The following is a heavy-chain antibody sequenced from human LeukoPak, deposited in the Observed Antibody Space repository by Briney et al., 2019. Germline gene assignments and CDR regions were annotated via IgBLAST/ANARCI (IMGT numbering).Heavy chain of an antibody. J-gene: IGHJ6*03. D-gene: IGHD2-2*02. CDR1: GYSISSSNW. CDR2: IYYSGST. CDR3: ARSYWSATPEVYYMDV. V-gene: IGHV4-28*06. Sequence: SETLSLTCAVSGYSISSSNWWGWIRQPPGKGLEWIGYIYYSGSTNYNPSLKSRVTMSVDTSKNQFSLKLSSVTALDTAVYYCARSYWSATPEVYYMDVWGKGTTVTVSS.